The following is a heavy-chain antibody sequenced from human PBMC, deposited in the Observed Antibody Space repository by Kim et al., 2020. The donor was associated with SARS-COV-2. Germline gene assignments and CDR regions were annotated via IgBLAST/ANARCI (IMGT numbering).Heavy chain of an antibody. V-gene: IGHV3-66*01. CDR2: ST. D-gene: IGHD3-16*01. Sequence: STNYADSVKGRFTISRDNTKNTLYLQMNSLRAEDTAVYYCSSENGGFDIWGQGTMVTVSS. J-gene: IGHJ3*02. CDR3: SSENGGFDI.